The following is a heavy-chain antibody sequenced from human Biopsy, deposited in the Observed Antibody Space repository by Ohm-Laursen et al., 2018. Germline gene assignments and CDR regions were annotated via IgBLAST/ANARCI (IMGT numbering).Heavy chain of an antibody. D-gene: IGHD3-9*01. CDR2: NIPILGTG. Sequence: SVKVSCKSSGDTFTTSAISWVRQVPGQGLEWLGGNIPILGTGNYAQKFQDRVTVAADTSTSTATMELRSLRSDDTAVYYCATKLTGYFHHWGQGTLVIVSS. J-gene: IGHJ1*01. V-gene: IGHV1-69*06. CDR1: GDTFTTSA. CDR3: ATKLTGYFHH.